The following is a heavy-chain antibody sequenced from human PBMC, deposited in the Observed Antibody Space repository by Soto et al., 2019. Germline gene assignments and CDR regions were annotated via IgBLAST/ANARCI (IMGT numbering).Heavy chain of an antibody. Sequence: ASVKVSCKASGYTFSDYYMYWVRQAPGQGLEWMGIINSGGGSTTYAQKFQGRVTMTRDTSTSTLYMELSSLTSEDTAVYYCARDEIVVATAPGYWGQGTLVTVSS. CDR1: GYTFSDYY. CDR2: INSGGGST. D-gene: IGHD2-21*02. CDR3: ARDEIVVATAPGY. J-gene: IGHJ4*02. V-gene: IGHV1-46*01.